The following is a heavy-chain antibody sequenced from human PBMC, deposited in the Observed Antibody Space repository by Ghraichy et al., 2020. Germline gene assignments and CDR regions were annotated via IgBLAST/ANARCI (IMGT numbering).Heavy chain of an antibody. D-gene: IGHD6-13*01. Sequence: LSLTCAASGFTFSSYAMHWVRQAPGKGLEWVAVISYDGSNKYYVDSVKGRFTISRDNSKNTLYLQMNSLRAEDTAVYYCAREDSSSWYYYYGMDVWGQGTTVTVSS. V-gene: IGHV3-30*04. CDR1: GFTFSSYA. CDR2: ISYDGSNK. CDR3: AREDSSSWYYYYGMDV. J-gene: IGHJ6*02.